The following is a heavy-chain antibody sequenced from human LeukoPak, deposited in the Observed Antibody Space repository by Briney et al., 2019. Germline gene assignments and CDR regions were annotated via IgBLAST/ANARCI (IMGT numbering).Heavy chain of an antibody. D-gene: IGHD3-3*01. J-gene: IGHJ5*02. CDR3: ARYHLYYDFWSGYYPPGQNSGWFDP. CDR1: GGSISSYY. V-gene: IGHV4-59*08. CDR2: IYFSGST. Sequence: SETLSLTCTVSGGSISSYYWSWIRQPPGPGLEWIGYIYFSGSTNYNPALKSRVTISVDTSKNQFSLKLSSVTAADTAVYYCARYHLYYDFWSGYYPPGQNSGWFDPWGQGTLVTVSS.